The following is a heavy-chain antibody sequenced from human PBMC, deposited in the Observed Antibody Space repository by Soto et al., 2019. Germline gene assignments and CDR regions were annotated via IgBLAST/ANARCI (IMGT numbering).Heavy chain of an antibody. CDR3: ARDWGRGQFMTNKDY. D-gene: IGHD3-10*01. CDR1: GYTFTTYG. V-gene: IGHV1-18*01. CDR2: ISGYNGNT. Sequence: QVQLVQSGAEVKKPGASVKVSCKASGYTFTTYGFSWMRQAPGQGLEWMGWISGYNGNTDYGQKFQGRVTMTTDTSTSTVYMELRSLRSDDTAVYYCARDWGRGQFMTNKDYWGQGTLVTVSS. J-gene: IGHJ4*02.